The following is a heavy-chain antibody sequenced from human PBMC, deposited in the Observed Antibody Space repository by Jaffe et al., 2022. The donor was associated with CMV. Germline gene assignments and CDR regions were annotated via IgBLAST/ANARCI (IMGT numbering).Heavy chain of an antibody. J-gene: IGHJ6*03. D-gene: IGHD5-18*01. V-gene: IGHV1-18*04. CDR2: ISAYNGNT. CDR3: ARDIFVRVTAMPGYYYYYYMDV. Sequence: QVQLVQSGAEVKKPGASVKVSCKASGYTFTSYGISWVRQAPGQGLEWMGWISAYNGNTNYAQKLQGRVTMTTDTSTSTAYMELRSLRSDDTAVYYCARDIFVRVTAMPGYYYYYYMDVWGKGTTVTVSS. CDR1: GYTFTSYG.